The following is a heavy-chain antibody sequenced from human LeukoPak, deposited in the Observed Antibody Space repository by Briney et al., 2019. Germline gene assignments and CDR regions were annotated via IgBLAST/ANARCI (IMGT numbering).Heavy chain of an antibody. D-gene: IGHD3-22*01. CDR2: IYYSGST. J-gene: IGHJ5*02. Sequence: SETLSLTCTVSGGSISSYYWSWIRQPPGKGLEWIGYIYYSGSTNYNPSLKSRVTISVDTSKNQFSLKLSSVTAADTAVYYCARSGSNWFDPWGQGTLVTVSS. CDR3: ARSGSNWFDP. CDR1: GGSISSYY. V-gene: IGHV4-59*08.